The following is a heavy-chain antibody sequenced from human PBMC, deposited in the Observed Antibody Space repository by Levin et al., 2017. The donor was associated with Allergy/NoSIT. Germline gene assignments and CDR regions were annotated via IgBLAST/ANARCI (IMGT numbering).Heavy chain of an antibody. CDR3: ARGPPYYDSSGYYPFDY. D-gene: IGHD3-22*01. V-gene: IGHV1-69*13. CDR1: GGTFSSYA. J-gene: IGHJ4*02. CDR2: IIPIFGTA. Sequence: SVKVSCKASGGTFSSYAISWVRQAPGQGLEWMGGIIPIFGTANYAQKFQGRVTITADESTSTAYMELSSLRSEDTAVYYCARGPPYYDSSGYYPFDYWGQGTLVTVSS.